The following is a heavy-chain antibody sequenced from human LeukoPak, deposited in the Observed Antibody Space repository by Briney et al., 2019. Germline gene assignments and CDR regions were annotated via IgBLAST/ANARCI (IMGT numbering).Heavy chain of an antibody. CDR2: ISGSGDFP. CDR1: GFTFSTYA. CDR3: AKELNAFDI. Sequence: SGGSLRLSCSASGFTFSTYAMGWVRQAPGRGLEWVSSISGSGDFPYQADSVKGRFTISRDNSKSTVYLQMNSLTTEDTAVYYCAKELNAFDIWGQGTTVTVSS. V-gene: IGHV3-23*01. J-gene: IGHJ3*02.